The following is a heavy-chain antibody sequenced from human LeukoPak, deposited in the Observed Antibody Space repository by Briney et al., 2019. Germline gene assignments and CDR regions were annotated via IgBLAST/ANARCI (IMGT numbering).Heavy chain of an antibody. J-gene: IGHJ5*02. D-gene: IGHD3-10*01. CDR2: IYSSGST. V-gene: IGHV4-61*02. Sequence: SQTLSLTCTVSGGSISSGSYYWSWIRQPDGKGLEWIVRIYSSGSTNYNPSLKSRVTISENTTKNQFSLKLSSVTAADTAVYYCARDRGVTMVRGAHRWWFDHWGQGTLVTVSS. CDR3: ARDRGVTMVRGAHRWWFDH. CDR1: GGSISSGSYY.